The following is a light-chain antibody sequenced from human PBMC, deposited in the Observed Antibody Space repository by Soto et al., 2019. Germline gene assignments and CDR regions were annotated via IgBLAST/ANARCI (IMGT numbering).Light chain of an antibody. CDR3: SSYTSSSTWV. CDR1: SSDVGGYNY. CDR2: DVS. V-gene: IGLV2-14*01. Sequence: ALTQPASVSGSPGQSITISCTGTSSDVGGYNYVSWYQQHPGKAPKLMIYDVSNRPSGVSNRFSGSKSGNTASLTISGLQAEDEADYYCSSYTSSSTWVFGTGTKVTVL. J-gene: IGLJ1*01.